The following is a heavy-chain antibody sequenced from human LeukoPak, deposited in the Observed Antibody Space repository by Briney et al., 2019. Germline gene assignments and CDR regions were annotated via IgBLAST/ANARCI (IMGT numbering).Heavy chain of an antibody. CDR3: ARGLGSGSRYPFDY. CDR1: GYTFTGYY. CDR2: INPNSGGT. D-gene: IGHD3-10*01. V-gene: IGHV1-2*02. Sequence: ASVKVSCKASGYTFTGYYMHWVRQAPGQGLEWMGWINPNSGGTNYAQKFQGRVTMTRDTSISTAYMELSRLRSDDTAVYYCARGLGSGSRYPFDYWGQGTLVTVSS. J-gene: IGHJ4*02.